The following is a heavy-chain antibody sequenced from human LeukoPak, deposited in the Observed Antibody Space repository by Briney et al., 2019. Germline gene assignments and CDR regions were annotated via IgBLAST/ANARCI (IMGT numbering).Heavy chain of an antibody. D-gene: IGHD2-15*01. V-gene: IGHV3-23*01. Sequence: GGSLRLSCAASGFTFSSYAMSWVRQAPGKGLEWVLAISGSGGSTYYADSVKGRFTISRDNSKNTLYLQMNSLRAEDTAVYYCARRGYCSGGSCSGLDIWGQGTMVTVSS. CDR3: ARRGYCSGGSCSGLDI. CDR2: ISGSGGST. J-gene: IGHJ3*02. CDR1: GFTFSSYA.